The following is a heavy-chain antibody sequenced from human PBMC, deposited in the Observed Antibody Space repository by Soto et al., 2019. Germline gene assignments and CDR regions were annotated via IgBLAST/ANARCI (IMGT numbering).Heavy chain of an antibody. J-gene: IGHJ4*02. D-gene: IGHD3-22*01. CDR3: AKDFGRVIVVRSLDY. Sequence: GGSLRLSCAASGFTFSSYGMHWVRQAPGKGLEWVAVISYDGSNKYYADSVKGRFTISRDNSKNTLYLQMNSLRAEDTAVYYCAKDFGRVIVVRSLDYWGQGTLVTVSS. CDR2: ISYDGSNK. V-gene: IGHV3-30*18. CDR1: GFTFSSYG.